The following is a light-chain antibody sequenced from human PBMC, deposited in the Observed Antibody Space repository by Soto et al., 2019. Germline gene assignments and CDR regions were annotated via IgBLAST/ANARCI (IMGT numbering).Light chain of an antibody. CDR3: QQYGSSPWT. CDR1: QSVSTS. V-gene: IGKV3-20*01. Sequence: PVERATLSCKSSQSVSTSLAWYQQKPGQPPRLLIYDASNRAAGIPARFSGSGSGTDFTLTISRLEPEDFAVYYCQQYGSSPWTFGQGTKVDIK. CDR2: DAS. J-gene: IGKJ1*01.